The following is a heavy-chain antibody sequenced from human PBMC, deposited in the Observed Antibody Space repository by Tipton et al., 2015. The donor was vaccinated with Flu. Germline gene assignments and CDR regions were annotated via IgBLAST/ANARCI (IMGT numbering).Heavy chain of an antibody. V-gene: IGHV4-59*01. CDR3: ARDRPNYYYYGMDV. CDR2: IYYSGST. J-gene: IGHJ6*02. Sequence: TLSLTCTVSGGSISSYYWSWIRQPPRKGLEWIGYIYYSGSTNYSPSLKSRVTISVDTSKNQFSLKLSSVTAADTAVYYCARDRPNYYYYGMDVWGQGTTVTVSS. CDR1: GGSISSYY.